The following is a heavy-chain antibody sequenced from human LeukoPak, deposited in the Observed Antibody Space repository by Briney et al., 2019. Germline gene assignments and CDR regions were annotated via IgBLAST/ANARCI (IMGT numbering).Heavy chain of an antibody. D-gene: IGHD3-22*01. CDR3: ARSTDYYDTSGYLTYYFDY. CDR1: GFIFSSYD. Sequence: PGGPLRLSCAASGFIFSSYDMNWVRQAPGKGLEWVSYISSSGNSIYYADSVKGRFTISRDNAKNSLYLQMNSLRAEDTAVYYCARSTDYYDTSGYLTYYFDYWGQGTLVTVSS. V-gene: IGHV3-48*03. J-gene: IGHJ4*02. CDR2: ISSSGNSI.